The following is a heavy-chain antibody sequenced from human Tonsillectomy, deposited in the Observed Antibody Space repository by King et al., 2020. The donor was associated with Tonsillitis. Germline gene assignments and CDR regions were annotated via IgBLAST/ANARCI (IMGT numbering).Heavy chain of an antibody. CDR2: IWYDGSNK. J-gene: IGHJ6*02. Sequence: VQLVESGGGLVQPGRSLRLSCAASGFTFSSYGMNWVRQAPGKGLEWVAVIWYDGSNKYYADSVKGRFTISRDNSKNTQYLQMNSLRAEDTAVYYCARDRVRGSSSWNGMDVWGQGTTVTVSS. CDR1: GFTFSSYG. CDR3: ARDRVRGSSSWNGMDV. D-gene: IGHD6-13*01. V-gene: IGHV3-33*01.